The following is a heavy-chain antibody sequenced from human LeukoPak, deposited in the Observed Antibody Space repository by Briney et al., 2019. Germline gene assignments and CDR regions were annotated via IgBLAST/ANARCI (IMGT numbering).Heavy chain of an antibody. D-gene: IGHD1-14*01. J-gene: IGHJ3*02. CDR2: ILSSGSS. CDR1: SGSINNYY. V-gene: IGHV4-59*01. Sequence: PSETLSLTCTVSSGSINNYYWSWIRQTPGKGLEWIGYILSSGSSNYNPSVKSRVTISVDTSKNQFSLELRSVTAADTAMYYCARTNQISETAFDIWGQGTMVIVSS. CDR3: ARTNQISETAFDI.